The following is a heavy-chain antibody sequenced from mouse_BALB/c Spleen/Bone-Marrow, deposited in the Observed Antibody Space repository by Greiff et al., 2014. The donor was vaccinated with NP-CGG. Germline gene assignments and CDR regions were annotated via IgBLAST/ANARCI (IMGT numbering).Heavy chain of an antibody. J-gene: IGHJ2*01. CDR2: ISSGGSYT. CDR1: GFTFSTYA. D-gene: IGHD1-1*01. Sequence: VQLKESGGGLVKPGGSLKLSCAASGFTFSTYAMSWVRQTPGKRLEWVATISSGGSYTYYPDSVKGRFTISRDNAKNTLYLQMSSLRSEDTAMYYCARITTVVATGDHWGQGTTLTVSS. CDR3: ARITTVVATGDH. V-gene: IGHV5-9-3*01.